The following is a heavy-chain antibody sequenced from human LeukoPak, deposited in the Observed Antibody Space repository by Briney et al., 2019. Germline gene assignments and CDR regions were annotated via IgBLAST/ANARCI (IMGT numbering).Heavy chain of an antibody. CDR1: GGSISSYY. CDR3: ARGYGYNYY. CDR2: IYYTGST. V-gene: IGHV4-59*01. J-gene: IGHJ4*02. D-gene: IGHD5-24*01. Sequence: PSETLSLTCTVSGGSISSYYWNWIRQPPGEGLEWIGYIYYTGSTDYNPSLKSRVTISVDTSKDQFSLKLSSVTAADTAVYYCARGYGYNYYWGQGTLVTVSS.